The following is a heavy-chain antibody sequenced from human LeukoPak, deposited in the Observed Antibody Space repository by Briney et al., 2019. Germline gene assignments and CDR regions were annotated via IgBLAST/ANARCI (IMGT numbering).Heavy chain of an antibody. J-gene: IGHJ4*02. Sequence: GGSLRLSCAASGFTFSAYWMHWVRQAPGKGLVWVSRVKYDGSTTTYADSVKGRFTISRDNAKNILYLQMNSLRVEDTAVYYCARDLDWLLFDYWGQGTLVTVFS. CDR1: GFTFSAYW. CDR2: VKYDGSTT. V-gene: IGHV3-74*01. D-gene: IGHD3-9*01. CDR3: ARDLDWLLFDY.